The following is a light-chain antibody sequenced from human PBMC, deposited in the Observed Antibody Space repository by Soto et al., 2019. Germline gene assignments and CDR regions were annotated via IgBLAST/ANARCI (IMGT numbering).Light chain of an antibody. CDR2: GDD. Sequence: QSVLTQPPSLSGAPGQRVTISCTGSGSNIGAPYDVHWYQHLPGTAPKLLIYGDDKRPSGIPDRFSGSKSGTSATLGITGFQTGDEADYYCGSWDSSLSAYVFGTGTKLTVL. CDR3: GSWDSSLSAYV. J-gene: IGLJ1*01. CDR1: GSNIGAPYD. V-gene: IGLV1-51*01.